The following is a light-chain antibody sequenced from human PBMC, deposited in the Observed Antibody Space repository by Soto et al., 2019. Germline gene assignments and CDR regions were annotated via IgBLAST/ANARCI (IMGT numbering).Light chain of an antibody. CDR3: QQRINWPLT. J-gene: IGKJ4*01. V-gene: IGKV3-11*01. CDR1: QSVSTY. CDR2: DAV. Sequence: ETVLTQSPATLSLSPGERAILSCRASQSVSTYLAWYQQKPGQAPRLLIYDAVNRATGIPARFSGRGSGTDFTLIIDSLEPEDFAVYYCQQRINWPLTFGGGTKVDIK.